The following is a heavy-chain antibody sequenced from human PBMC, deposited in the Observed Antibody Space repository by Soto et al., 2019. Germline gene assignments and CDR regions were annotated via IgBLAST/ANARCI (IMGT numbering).Heavy chain of an antibody. D-gene: IGHD2-21*02. Sequence: SLRLSCTASGFTFGDYAMSWVRQAPGKGLEWVGFIRSKAYGGTTEYAASVKGRFTISRDDSKSIAYLQMNSLKTEDTAVYYCTRTVVVVVTATHANWFDPWGQGTLVTVSS. CDR1: GFTFGDYA. J-gene: IGHJ5*02. CDR3: TRTVVVVVTATHANWFDP. CDR2: IRSKAYGGTT. V-gene: IGHV3-49*04.